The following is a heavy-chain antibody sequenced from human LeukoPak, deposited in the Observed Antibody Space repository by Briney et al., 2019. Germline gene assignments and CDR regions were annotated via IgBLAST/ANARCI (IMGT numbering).Heavy chain of an antibody. CDR2: INPNSGGT. J-gene: IGHJ4*02. D-gene: IGHD1-26*01. CDR1: GYTFSDDY. V-gene: IGHV1-2*02. Sequence: ASVKVSCKASGYTFSDDYIQWVRKAPGQGREWMGWINPNSGGTNSAQKFQGRVTMTRDTSVSTAYMELSRLRSDDTAVYYCARGGGRYSVDYWGQGTLVIVSS. CDR3: ARGGGRYSVDY.